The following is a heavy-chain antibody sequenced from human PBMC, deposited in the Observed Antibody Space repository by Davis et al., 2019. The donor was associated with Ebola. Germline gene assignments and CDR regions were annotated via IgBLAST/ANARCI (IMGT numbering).Heavy chain of an antibody. J-gene: IGHJ4*02. CDR2: INAGNGNT. CDR3: ARGKSRSGSSGLLSGIFDY. V-gene: IGHV1-3*01. D-gene: IGHD3-22*01. Sequence: ASVKVSCKASGYTFTSYDINWVRQATGQGLEWMGWINAGNGNTKYSQKFQGRVTITRDTSASTAYMELSSLRSEDTAVYYCARGKSRSGSSGLLSGIFDYWGQGTLVTVSS. CDR1: GYTFTSYD.